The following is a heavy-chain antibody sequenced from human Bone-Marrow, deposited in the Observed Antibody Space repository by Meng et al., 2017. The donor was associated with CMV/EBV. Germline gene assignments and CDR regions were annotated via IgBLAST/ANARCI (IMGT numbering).Heavy chain of an antibody. CDR2: IYSGGST. J-gene: IGHJ4*02. CDR1: GFTVSSNY. CDR3: AREGYWAYYFDK. D-gene: IGHD1-26*01. Sequence: GGSLRLSCAASGFTVSSNYMSWVRQAPGKGLEWVSVIYSGGSTYYADSVKGRFTISRDNSKNTLYLQMTSLRAEDTAVYYCAREGYWAYYFDKWGQGTLVTVSS. V-gene: IGHV3-53*01.